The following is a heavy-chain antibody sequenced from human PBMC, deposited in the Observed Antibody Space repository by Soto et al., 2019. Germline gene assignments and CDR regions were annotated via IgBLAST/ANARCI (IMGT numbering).Heavy chain of an antibody. J-gene: IGHJ6*02. CDR1: GGSISGSIYY. D-gene: IGHD3-10*01. CDR3: ARVWPSYYYGSGSPNYYYGMDV. V-gene: IGHV4-39*01. Sequence: SETLSLTCTVSGGSISGSIYYWGWIRQPPGKGLEWIGSIYYSGSTYYNPPLKSRVAISVDTSKNQFSLRLISVTAADTAVYYCARVWPSYYYGSGSPNYYYGMDVWGQGTTVT. CDR2: IYYSGST.